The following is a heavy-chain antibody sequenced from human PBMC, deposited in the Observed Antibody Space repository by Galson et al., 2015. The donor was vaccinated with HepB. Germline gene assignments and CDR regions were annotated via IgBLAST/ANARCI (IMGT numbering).Heavy chain of an antibody. J-gene: IGHJ4*02. CDR3: ARVLRLRKGYKSPFDD. D-gene: IGHD5-24*01. Sequence: CAISGDSVSSNSILWNWIRQSPPRAREWLGRTCYRSTWNNDNAVAVKSRISITTATSKNHFSLQLNSVTPEDTAVYFCARVLRLRKGYKSPFDDWGRGPLVTVSS. CDR2: TCYRSTWNN. V-gene: IGHV6-1*01. CDR1: GDSVSSNSIL.